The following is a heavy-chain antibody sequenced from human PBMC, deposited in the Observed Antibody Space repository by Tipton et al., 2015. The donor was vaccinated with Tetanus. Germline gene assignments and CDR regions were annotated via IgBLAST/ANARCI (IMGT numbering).Heavy chain of an antibody. CDR1: GFTFSDYY. V-gene: IGHV3-11*01. CDR3: AKVYYDSSGYLDDFDY. D-gene: IGHD3-22*01. CDR2: ISGSGSTI. Sequence: SLRLSCAASGFTFSDYYMSWIRQAPGKGLEWVSYISGSGSTIYYADSVKGRFTISRDNAKNSLYLQMNSLRAEDTAVYYCAKVYYDSSGYLDDFDYWGQGTLVAVSS. J-gene: IGHJ4*02.